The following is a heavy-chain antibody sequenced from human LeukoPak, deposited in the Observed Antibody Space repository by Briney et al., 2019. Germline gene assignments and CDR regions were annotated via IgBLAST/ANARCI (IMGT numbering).Heavy chain of an antibody. J-gene: IGHJ1*01. Sequence: VDSVKVSCKASGYTFTSYYLHWVRRAPGQGLEWMGWINPNSGGTNYPQKFQGRVTMTRDTSISTAYMELSRLRSDDTAEYYCARALYYDSSGYYSSSYYYFQHWGQGALVTVSS. CDR3: ARALYYDSSGYYSSSYYYFQH. V-gene: IGHV1-2*02. CDR1: GYTFTSYY. D-gene: IGHD3-22*01. CDR2: INPNSGGT.